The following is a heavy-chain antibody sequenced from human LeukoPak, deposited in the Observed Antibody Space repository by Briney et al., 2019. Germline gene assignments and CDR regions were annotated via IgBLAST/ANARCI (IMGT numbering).Heavy chain of an antibody. Sequence: SETLSLTCTVSGYSISSGYYWGWIRQPPGKGLEWIGSIYHSGSTYYNPSLKSRVTISVDTSKNQFSLKLSSVTAADTAVYYCARPSYDSSGYYAFDIWGQGTMVTVSS. D-gene: IGHD3-22*01. CDR1: GYSISSGYY. V-gene: IGHV4-38-2*02. CDR3: ARPSYDSSGYYAFDI. CDR2: IYHSGST. J-gene: IGHJ3*02.